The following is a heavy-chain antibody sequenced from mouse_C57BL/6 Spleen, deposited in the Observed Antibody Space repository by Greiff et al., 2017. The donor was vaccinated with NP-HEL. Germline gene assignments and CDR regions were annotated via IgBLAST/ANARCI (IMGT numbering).Heavy chain of an antibody. CDR1: GYSFTGYY. CDR2: INPSTGGT. J-gene: IGHJ4*01. Sequence: VQLQQSGPELVKPGASVKISCKASGYSFTGYYMNWVKQSPEKSLEWIGEINPSTGGTTSNQKFKAKATLTVDKSSSTAYMQLKSLTSEDSAVYYCARYYGNLYAMDDWGQGTSVTVSS. CDR3: ARYYGNLYAMDD. D-gene: IGHD2-1*01. V-gene: IGHV1-42*01.